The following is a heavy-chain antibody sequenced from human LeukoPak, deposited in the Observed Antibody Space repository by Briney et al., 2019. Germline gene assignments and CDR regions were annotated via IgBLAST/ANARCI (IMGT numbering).Heavy chain of an antibody. V-gene: IGHV3-23*01. Sequence: GGSLRLSCVGSGFIFRSYAVTWVRQAPGKGLDWVSSITANGDATYYADSVKGRFTISRDNSKNTLYLQMNSLRAEDTAVYYCAKDRVTIFGVVTFAEYFQHWGQGTLVTVSS. CDR2: ITANGDAT. D-gene: IGHD3-3*01. J-gene: IGHJ1*01. CDR1: GFIFRSYA. CDR3: AKDRVTIFGVVTFAEYFQH.